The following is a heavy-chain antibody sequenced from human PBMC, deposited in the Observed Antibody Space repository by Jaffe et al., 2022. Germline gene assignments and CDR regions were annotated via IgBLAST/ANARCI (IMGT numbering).Heavy chain of an antibody. CDR1: GFTFSSYA. CDR3: AKPRLGYCSGGSCYTSAWYFDY. J-gene: IGHJ4*02. V-gene: IGHV3-23*01. D-gene: IGHD2-15*01. Sequence: EVQLLESGGGLVQPGGSLRLSCAASGFTFSSYAMSWVRQAPGKGLEWVSAISGSGGSTYYADSVKGRFTISRDNSKNTLYLQMNSLRAEDTAVYYCAKPRLGYCSGGSCYTSAWYFDYWGQGTLVTVSS. CDR2: ISGSGGST.